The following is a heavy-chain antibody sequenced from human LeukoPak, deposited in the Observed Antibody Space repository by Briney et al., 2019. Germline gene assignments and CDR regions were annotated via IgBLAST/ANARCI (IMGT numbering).Heavy chain of an antibody. D-gene: IGHD1-26*01. CDR1: GFTFSSYW. J-gene: IGHJ4*02. Sequence: PGGSLRLSCAASGFTFSSYWMHWVRQGPGKGLEWVSRINMDGTTISYADSVKGRFTISRDNAKNTLYLQMSSLRAEDTAVYYCARVSRGSYHFEYWAREPWSPSPQ. CDR2: INMDGTTI. V-gene: IGHV3-74*01. CDR3: ARVSRGSYHFEY.